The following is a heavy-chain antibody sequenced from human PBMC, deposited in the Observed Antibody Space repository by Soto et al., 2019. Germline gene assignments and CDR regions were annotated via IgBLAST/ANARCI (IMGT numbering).Heavy chain of an antibody. CDR2: IYYSGST. Sequence: QVQLQESGPGLVKPSETLSLTCTVSGGSISGYYWSWIRQPPGKGLEWIAYIYYSGSTNYNTSLKSRVAISVDTSKNQFALSLSSVTAADTAVYYCARVSGSYYFGLNYVDYWGQGNLVTVSS. V-gene: IGHV4-59*08. J-gene: IGHJ4*02. CDR1: GGSISGYY. CDR3: ARVSGSYYFGLNYVDY. D-gene: IGHD1-26*01.